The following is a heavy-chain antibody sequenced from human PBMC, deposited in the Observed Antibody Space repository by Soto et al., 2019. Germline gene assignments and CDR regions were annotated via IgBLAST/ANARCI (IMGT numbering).Heavy chain of an antibody. V-gene: IGHV1-3*01. J-gene: IGHJ5*02. Sequence: QVQLVQSGAEVKKPGASVKVFCKASGYTFTSYAMHWVRQAPGQRLEWMGWINAGNGNTKYSQKFQGRVTITRDTSASTAYMELSSLRSEDTAVYYCARGGYCSGGSCSNWFDPWGQGTLVTVSS. D-gene: IGHD2-15*01. CDR1: GYTFTSYA. CDR3: ARGGYCSGGSCSNWFDP. CDR2: INAGNGNT.